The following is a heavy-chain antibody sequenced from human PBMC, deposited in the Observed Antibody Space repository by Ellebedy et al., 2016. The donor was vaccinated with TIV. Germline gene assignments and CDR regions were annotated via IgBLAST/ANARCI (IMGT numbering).Heavy chain of an antibody. Sequence: GESLKISCAASGVTFRGQVLNWVRQAPGKGLEWVSGISGSGVVTYYADSVKGRFTISRDDSKNTLFLQMNSLRAEDTAVYYCAKLDGSGSYVSVDYWGQGTLVTVSS. V-gene: IGHV3-23*01. CDR3: AKLDGSGSYVSVDY. J-gene: IGHJ4*02. D-gene: IGHD3-10*01. CDR2: ISGSGVVT. CDR1: GVTFRGQV.